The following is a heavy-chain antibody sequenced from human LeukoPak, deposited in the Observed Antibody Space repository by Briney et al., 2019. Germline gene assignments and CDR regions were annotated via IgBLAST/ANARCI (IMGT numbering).Heavy chain of an antibody. CDR3: ATHYDSSGYPFDY. V-gene: IGHV1-24*01. J-gene: IGHJ4*02. CDR1: GYTLTELS. D-gene: IGHD3-22*01. CDR2: FDPEDGET. Sequence: ASVKVSCKVSGYTLTELSLHWVRQAPGKGLEWMGGFDPEDGETIYAQKFQGRVTMTEDTSTDTAYMELSSLRSEDTAVYYCATHYDSSGYPFDYWGQGTLVTVSS.